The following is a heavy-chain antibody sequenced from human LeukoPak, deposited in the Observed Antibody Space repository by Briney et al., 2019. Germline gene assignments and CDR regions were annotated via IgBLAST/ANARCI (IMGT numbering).Heavy chain of an antibody. D-gene: IGHD2-21*02. CDR1: GFPFSNYW. CDR2: INPEGAST. J-gene: IGHJ4*02. V-gene: IGHV3-74*01. CDR3: AIGTAITAVIDF. Sequence: GGSLRLSCTASGFPFSNYWIFWGRHAPGKGLVWVSQINPEGASTTYGDPAKGRFTASRDNAKNALHLQMNSLRVDDTAVYYCAIGTAITAVIDFWGQGTLVTVSS.